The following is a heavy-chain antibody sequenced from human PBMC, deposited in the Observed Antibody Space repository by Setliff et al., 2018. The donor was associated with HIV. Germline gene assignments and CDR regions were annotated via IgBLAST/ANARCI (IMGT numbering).Heavy chain of an antibody. V-gene: IGHV4-38-2*02. CDR3: GRQAWDHQSSGYFVDY. Sequence: SETLSLTCSVSGYSISSGYYWGWIRQPPGKGLEWIGSIYQTGSTNYNPSLKSRVTVSLDMSNNQFSLKVTSMTAAGTAVYYCGRQAWDHQSSGYFVDYWGQGTLVTVSS. J-gene: IGHJ4*02. CDR2: IYQTGST. CDR1: GYSISSGYY. D-gene: IGHD6-19*01.